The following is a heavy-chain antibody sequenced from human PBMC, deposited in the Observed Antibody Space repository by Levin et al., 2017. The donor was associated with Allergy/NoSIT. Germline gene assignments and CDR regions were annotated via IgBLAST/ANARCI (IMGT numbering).Heavy chain of an antibody. D-gene: IGHD5/OR15-5a*01. V-gene: IGHV3-33*05. CDR2: ISNGGNDG. J-gene: IGHJ4*02. CDR3: AARVYDY. CDR1: GLDFSSYG. Sequence: TGGSLRLSCTVSGLDFSSYGMNWVRQAPGKGLEWVALISNGGNDGFYAGSVRGRFTISRDNSKKTLYLQMNNLRPDDTAVYYCAARVYDYWGQGTLVTVSS.